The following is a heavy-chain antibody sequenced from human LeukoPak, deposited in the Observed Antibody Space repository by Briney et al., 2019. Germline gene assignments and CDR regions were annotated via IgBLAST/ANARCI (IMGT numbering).Heavy chain of an antibody. Sequence: PGGFLRLSCAASGFTFSSYWMNWVRQAPGKGLEWVSYISSSSTIYYADCVKGRFTISRDNAKNSLYLQMNSLRAEDTAVYYCARDRLYGSGSYCFDYWGQGTLVTVSS. CDR2: ISSSSTI. CDR1: GFTFSSYW. D-gene: IGHD3-10*01. V-gene: IGHV3-48*04. CDR3: ARDRLYGSGSYCFDY. J-gene: IGHJ4*02.